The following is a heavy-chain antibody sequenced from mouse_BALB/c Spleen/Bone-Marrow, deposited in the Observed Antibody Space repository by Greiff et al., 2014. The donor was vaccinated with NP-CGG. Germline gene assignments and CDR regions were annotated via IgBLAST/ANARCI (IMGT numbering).Heavy chain of an antibody. CDR1: GYIFTSYW. Sequence: QVQLQQSGAELVRPGASVKLSCTTSGYIFTSYWIHWVKQRSGQGLEWIARIYPGTGTTFYNEKFKGKATLTADQSSSTAYLQLSSLKSEDSAVYFCAREYGNYNYALDYWSQGTSVTVSS. CDR2: IYPGTGTT. J-gene: IGHJ4*01. CDR3: AREYGNYNYALDY. D-gene: IGHD2-10*02. V-gene: IGHV1S132*01.